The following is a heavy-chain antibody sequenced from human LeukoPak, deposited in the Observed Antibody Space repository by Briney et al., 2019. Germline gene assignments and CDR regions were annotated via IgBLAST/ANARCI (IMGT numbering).Heavy chain of an antibody. D-gene: IGHD6-19*01. V-gene: IGHV1-18*01. CDR3: ARDGARSSGWYSGAFDI. CDR1: GYTFTSYG. Sequence: ASVKVSCKASGYTFTSYGVSWVRQAPGQGLEWMGWISAYNGNTKYAQKLQGRVTMTTDTSTSTAYLELRSLRSDDTAVYYCARDGARSSGWYSGAFDIWGQGTMVTVSS. CDR2: ISAYNGNT. J-gene: IGHJ3*02.